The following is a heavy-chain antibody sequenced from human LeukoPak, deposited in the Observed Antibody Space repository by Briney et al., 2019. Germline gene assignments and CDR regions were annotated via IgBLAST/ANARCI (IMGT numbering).Heavy chain of an antibody. J-gene: IGHJ5*02. D-gene: IGHD2-2*01. CDR3: ARTTEDCNSASCYQYCFDP. V-gene: IGHV4-59*01. CDR1: GGSISTYY. CDR2: IYYSGYT. Sequence: SETLSLTCTVSGGSISTYYWSWIRQPPGRGLEWIGYIYYSGYTNYNPSLKSRVTISVDTSKNQFSLKLSSVTAADTAVYYCARTTEDCNSASCYQYCFDPWGQGTLVTVSS.